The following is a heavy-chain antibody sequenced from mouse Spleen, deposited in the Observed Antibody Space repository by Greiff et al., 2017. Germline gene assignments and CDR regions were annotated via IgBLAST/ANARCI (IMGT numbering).Heavy chain of an antibody. Sequence: EVMLVECGGGLVKPGGSLKLSCAASGFTFSSYAMSWVRQTPEKRLEWVATISSGGSYTYYPDSVKGRFTISRDNAKNTLYLQMSSLRSEDTAMYYCARHEDAYWGQGTTLTVSS. J-gene: IGHJ2*01. CDR1: GFTFSSYA. CDR2: ISSGGSYT. CDR3: ARHEDAY. V-gene: IGHV5-9-1*01.